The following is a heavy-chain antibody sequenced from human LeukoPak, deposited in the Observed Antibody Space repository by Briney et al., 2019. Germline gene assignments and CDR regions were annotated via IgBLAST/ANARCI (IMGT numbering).Heavy chain of an antibody. CDR2: ISSSSSTI. V-gene: IGHV3-48*04. CDR3: ARDDGLGEYYDFWSGYYPRFDP. Sequence: PGGSLRLSCAASGFTFSSYSMNWVRQAPGKGLEWVSYISSSSSTIYYADSVKGRFTISRDNAKNSLYLQMNSLRAEDTAVYYCARDDGLGEYYDFWSGYYPRFDPWGQGTLVTVSS. D-gene: IGHD3-3*01. J-gene: IGHJ5*02. CDR1: GFTFSSYS.